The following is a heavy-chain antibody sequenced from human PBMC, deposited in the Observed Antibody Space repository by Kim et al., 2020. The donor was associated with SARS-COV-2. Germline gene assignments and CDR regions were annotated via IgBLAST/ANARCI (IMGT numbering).Heavy chain of an antibody. J-gene: IGHJ3*02. CDR2: FDPEDGET. CDR1: GYTLTELS. Sequence: ASVKVSCKVSGYTLTELSMHWVRQAPGKGLEWMGGFDPEDGETIYAQKFQGRVTMTEDTSTDTAYMELSSLRSEDTAVYYCATGNYYDSSGTGYAFDIWGQGTMVTVSS. D-gene: IGHD3-22*01. V-gene: IGHV1-24*01. CDR3: ATGNYYDSSGTGYAFDI.